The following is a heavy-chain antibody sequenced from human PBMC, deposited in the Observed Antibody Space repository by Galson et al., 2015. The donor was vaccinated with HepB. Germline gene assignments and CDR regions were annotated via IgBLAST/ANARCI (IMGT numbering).Heavy chain of an antibody. CDR3: AKDQGGDYYGSGRHFDY. CDR1: GFTFSSYA. Sequence: SLRLSCAASGFTFSSYAMSWVRQAPGKGLEWVSAISGSGGSTYYADSVKGRFTISRDNSKNTLYLQMNSLRAEDTAVYYCAKDQGGDYYGSGRHFDYWGQGTLVTVSS. D-gene: IGHD3-10*01. V-gene: IGHV3-23*01. CDR2: ISGSGGST. J-gene: IGHJ4*02.